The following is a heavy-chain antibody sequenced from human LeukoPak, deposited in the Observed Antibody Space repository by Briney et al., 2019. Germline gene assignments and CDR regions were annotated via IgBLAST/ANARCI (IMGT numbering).Heavy chain of an antibody. CDR3: AKQLGYCSDGSCYFPY. Sequence: GGSLRLSCTASGFTFSGYSMNWIRQAPGKGLEWVSAISNNGGYTYYADSVQGRFTISRDNSKSTLCLQMNSLRAEDTAVYYCAKQLGYCSDGSCYFPYWGQGTLVTVSS. D-gene: IGHD2-15*01. V-gene: IGHV3-23*01. J-gene: IGHJ4*02. CDR1: GFTFSGYS. CDR2: ISNNGGYT.